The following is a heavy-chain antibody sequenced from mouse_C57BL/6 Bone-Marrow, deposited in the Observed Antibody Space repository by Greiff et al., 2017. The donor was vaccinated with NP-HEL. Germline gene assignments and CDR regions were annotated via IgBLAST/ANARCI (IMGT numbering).Heavy chain of an antibody. J-gene: IGHJ3*01. CDR1: GFTFSDYG. D-gene: IGHD1-1*01. V-gene: IGHV5-17*01. Sequence: EVKLMESGGGLVKPGGSLKLSCAASGFTFSDYGMHWVRQAPEKGLEWVAYISSGSSTIYYADTGKGRFTISRDNAKHTLFLQMTSLRSEDTAMYYCAKETHYYGSSWGFAYWGQGTLVTVSA. CDR2: ISSGSSTI. CDR3: AKETHYYGSSWGFAY.